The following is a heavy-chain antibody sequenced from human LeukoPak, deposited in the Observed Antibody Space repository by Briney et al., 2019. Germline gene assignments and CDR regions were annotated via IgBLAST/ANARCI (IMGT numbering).Heavy chain of an antibody. V-gene: IGHV1-18*04. CDR3: ASIAVNY. D-gene: IGHD2-15*01. CDR1: GYTFTGYY. Sequence: ASVKVSCKASGYTFTGYYMHWVRQAPGQGLEWMGWISAYNGDTNYAQSFQGRATMTADTSTSTAYMELRSLRSDDTAVYYCASIAVNYWGQGTLVTVSS. J-gene: IGHJ4*02. CDR2: ISAYNGDT.